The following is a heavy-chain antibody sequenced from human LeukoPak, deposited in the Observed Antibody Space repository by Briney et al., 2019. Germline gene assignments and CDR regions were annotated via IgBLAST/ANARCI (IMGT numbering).Heavy chain of an antibody. D-gene: IGHD3-9*01. Sequence: GGSLRLSCAASGFTFSSYAMSWVRQAPGKGLEWVSAISGSGGGTYYADSVKGRFTISRDNSKNTLYLQMNSLRAEDTAVYYCAGDYDILTGYEYWGQGTLVTVSS. CDR1: GFTFSSYA. CDR2: ISGSGGGT. J-gene: IGHJ4*02. V-gene: IGHV3-23*01. CDR3: AGDYDILTGYEY.